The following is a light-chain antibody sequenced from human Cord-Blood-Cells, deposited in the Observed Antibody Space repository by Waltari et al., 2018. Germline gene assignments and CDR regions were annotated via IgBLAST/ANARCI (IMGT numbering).Light chain of an antibody. CDR2: GAS. CDR1: QSVSSSY. J-gene: IGKJ2*01. CDR3: QQYGSSTYT. Sequence: EIVLTQSPGTLSLSPGERATLSCRASQSVSSSYLAWYQKKPGQAPRLLLYGASSRATGIPDRFSGSGSVTDFTLTISRLEPEDFAVYYCQQYGSSTYTFGQGTKLEIK. V-gene: IGKV3-20*01.